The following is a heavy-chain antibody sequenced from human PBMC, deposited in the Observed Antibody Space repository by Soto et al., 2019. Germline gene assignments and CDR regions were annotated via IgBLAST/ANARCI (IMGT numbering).Heavy chain of an antibody. D-gene: IGHD4-17*01. CDR3: ARAHYGDYGYGMDV. CDR1: GGSISSGGYS. Sequence: TLSLTCAGSGGSISSGGYSWSWIRQPPGKGLEWIGYIYHSGTTYYNPSLKSRVTISVDRSKNQFSLKLSSVTAADTAVYYCARAHYGDYGYGMDVWGQGTTVTVSS. J-gene: IGHJ6*02. V-gene: IGHV4-30-2*01. CDR2: IYHSGTT.